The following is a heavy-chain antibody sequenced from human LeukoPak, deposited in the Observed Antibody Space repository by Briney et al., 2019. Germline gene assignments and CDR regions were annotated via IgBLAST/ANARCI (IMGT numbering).Heavy chain of an antibody. CDR3: ARNGGYCSKGVCDYFDY. J-gene: IGHJ4*01. V-gene: IGHV4-61*02. CDR2: ISASGRT. D-gene: IGHD2-8*01. Sequence: SGTLSLTCSVSGDSISSGLYYWSWIRQPAGKGLEWIGRISASGRTNYNPSLKSRATILVDTSKNQLSLELNSVTAADTAVYYCARNGGYCSKGVCDYFDYWGHGTLVTVSS. CDR1: GDSISSGLYY.